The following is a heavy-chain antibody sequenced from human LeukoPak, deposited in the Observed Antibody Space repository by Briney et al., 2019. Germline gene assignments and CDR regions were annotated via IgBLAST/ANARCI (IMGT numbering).Heavy chain of an antibody. D-gene: IGHD2-2*01. CDR1: GFTFSNHA. CDR2: LGGSGVPT. J-gene: IGHJ6*02. V-gene: IGHV3-23*01. Sequence: GGSLRLPCVASGFTFSNHALTWVRQPPGKGLEWVSNLGGSGVPTNYANSVKGRFTISRDNSKNTLYLEMNSLGVDDTAIYYCAKCPSSLSCYGVRLDVWGQGTTVTVSS. CDR3: AKCPSSLSCYGVRLDV.